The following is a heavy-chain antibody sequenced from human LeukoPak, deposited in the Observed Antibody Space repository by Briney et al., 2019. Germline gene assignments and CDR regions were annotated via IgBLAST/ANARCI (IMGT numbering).Heavy chain of an antibody. CDR3: ARDPVDTAMVTAGAFDI. V-gene: IGHV3-66*01. CDR1: GFTFSSYG. J-gene: IGHJ3*02. CDR2: IYSGGST. Sequence: PGRSLRLSCAASGFTFSSYGMHWVRQAPGKGLEWVSVIYSGGSTYYADSVKGRFTISRDNSKNTLYLQMNSLRAEDTAVYYCARDPVDTAMVTAGAFDIWGQGTMVTVSS. D-gene: IGHD5-18*01.